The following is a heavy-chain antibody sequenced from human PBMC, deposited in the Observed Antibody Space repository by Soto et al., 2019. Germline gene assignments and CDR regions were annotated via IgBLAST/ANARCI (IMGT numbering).Heavy chain of an antibody. D-gene: IGHD3-10*01. V-gene: IGHV5-51*01. CDR3: ARGAGYGSAKNNWFDP. CDR2: IYPGDSDT. Sequence: WIRQPPGKGLEWMGIIYPGDSDTRYSPSFQGQVTISADKSISTAYLQWSSLKASDTAMYYCARGAGYGSAKNNWFDPWGQGTLVTVSS. J-gene: IGHJ5*02.